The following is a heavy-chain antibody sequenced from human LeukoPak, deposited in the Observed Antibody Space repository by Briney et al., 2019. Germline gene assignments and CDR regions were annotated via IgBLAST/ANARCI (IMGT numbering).Heavy chain of an antibody. CDR1: GGSIGSYY. V-gene: IGHV4-59*01. J-gene: IGHJ3*02. D-gene: IGHD4-17*01. CDR2: IYYSGST. CDR3: ARDPGDYNAFDI. Sequence: SETLSLTCTVSGGSIGSYYWSWIRQPPGKGLEWIGYIYYSGSTNYNPSLKSRVTISVDTSKNQFSLKLSSVTAADTAVYYCARDPGDYNAFDIWGQGTMVTVSS.